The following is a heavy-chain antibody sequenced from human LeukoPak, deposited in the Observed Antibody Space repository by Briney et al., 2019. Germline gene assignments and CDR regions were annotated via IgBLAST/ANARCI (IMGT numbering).Heavy chain of an antibody. CDR1: GGSFSGYY. CDR3: ARRMPTYYYGSGSYYAYFDY. Sequence: PSETLSLTCAVYGGSFSGYYWSWIRQPPGKGLEWIGEINHSGSTNYNPSLKSRVTISVDTSKNQFSLKLSSVTAADTAVYYCARRMPTYYYGSGSYYAYFDYWGQGTLVTVSS. D-gene: IGHD3-10*01. CDR2: INHSGST. J-gene: IGHJ4*02. V-gene: IGHV4-34*01.